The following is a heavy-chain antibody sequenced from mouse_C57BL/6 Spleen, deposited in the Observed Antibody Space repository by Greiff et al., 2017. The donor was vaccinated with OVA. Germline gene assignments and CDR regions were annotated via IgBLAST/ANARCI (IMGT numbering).Heavy chain of an antibody. Sequence: VKLVESGPGLVQPSQSLSITCTVSGFSLTSYGVHWVRQSPGKGLEWLGVIWSGGSTDYNAAFISRLSISKDNSKSQVFFKMNSLQADDTAIYYCAREGSNYEYFDVWGTGTTVTVSS. CDR3: AREGSNYEYFDV. V-gene: IGHV2-2*01. CDR1: GFSLTSYG. D-gene: IGHD2-5*01. CDR2: IWSGGST. J-gene: IGHJ1*03.